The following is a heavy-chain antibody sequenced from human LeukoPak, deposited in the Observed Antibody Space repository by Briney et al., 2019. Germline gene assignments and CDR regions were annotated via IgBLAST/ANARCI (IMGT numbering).Heavy chain of an antibody. CDR3: ARHDWFDP. V-gene: IGHV3-66*04. Sequence: GGSLRLSCAASGFTFSSYAMSWVRQTPGKGLEWVSVIYSGGSTYYADSVKGRFTISRDNSKNTLYLQMNSLRAEDTAVYYCARHDWFDPWGQGTLVTVSS. J-gene: IGHJ5*02. CDR1: GFTFSSYA. CDR2: IYSGGST.